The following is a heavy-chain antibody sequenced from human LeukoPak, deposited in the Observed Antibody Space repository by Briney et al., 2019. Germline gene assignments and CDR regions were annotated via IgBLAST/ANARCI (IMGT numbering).Heavy chain of an antibody. CDR3: ARDPYCSSTSCARPYYFDY. CDR1: GYTFTSYG. J-gene: IGHJ4*02. Sequence: ASVKVSCKASGYTFTSYGISWVRQAPGQGLEWMGWISAYNGNTNYAQKLQGRVIMTTDTSTSTAYMELRSLSSDDTAVYYCARDPYCSSTSCARPYYFDYWGQGTLVTVSS. D-gene: IGHD2-2*01. V-gene: IGHV1-18*01. CDR2: ISAYNGNT.